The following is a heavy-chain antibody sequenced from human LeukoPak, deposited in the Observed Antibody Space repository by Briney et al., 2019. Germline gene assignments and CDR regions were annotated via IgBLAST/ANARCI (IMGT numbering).Heavy chain of an antibody. D-gene: IGHD2-2*01. CDR1: GFTFSSYS. Sequence: GGSLRLSCAASGFTFSSYSMNWVRQAPWKGLEWVSYISSSGSTIYYADSVKGRFTISRDNAKNSLYLQMNSLRAEDTAVFYCARLPAYCSTTSCYVDYWGQGTLVTVSS. V-gene: IGHV3-48*04. CDR3: ARLPAYCSTTSCYVDY. CDR2: ISSSGSTI. J-gene: IGHJ4*02.